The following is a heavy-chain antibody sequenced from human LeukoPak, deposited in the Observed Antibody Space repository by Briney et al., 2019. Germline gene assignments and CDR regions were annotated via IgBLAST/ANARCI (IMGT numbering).Heavy chain of an antibody. D-gene: IGHD4-17*01. CDR2: IIPIFGTA. Sequence: ASVKASCKASGGTFSSYAISWVRQAPGQGLEWMGGIIPIFGTANYAQKFQGRVAITADESTSTAYMELSSLRSEDTAVYYCARDIDYGDYNWFDPWGQGTLVTVSS. J-gene: IGHJ5*02. V-gene: IGHV1-69*13. CDR1: GGTFSSYA. CDR3: ARDIDYGDYNWFDP.